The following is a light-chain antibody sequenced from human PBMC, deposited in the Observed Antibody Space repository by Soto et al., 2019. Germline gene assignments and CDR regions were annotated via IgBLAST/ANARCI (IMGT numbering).Light chain of an antibody. CDR1: QSVSSSL. J-gene: IGKJ1*01. CDR2: GAS. Sequence: EIVLTQSPGTLSLSPGERATLSCRASQSVSSSLLAWYQQKPGQAPRLLIYGASSRATGIPDRFSGSGSGTDFTLTISRLEPEDFAVYHCQQYGNSPWTFGQGTKVEIK. CDR3: QQYGNSPWT. V-gene: IGKV3-20*01.